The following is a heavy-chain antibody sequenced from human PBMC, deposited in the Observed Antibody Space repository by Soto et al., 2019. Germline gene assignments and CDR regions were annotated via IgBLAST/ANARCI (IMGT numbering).Heavy chain of an antibody. V-gene: IGHV1-18*01. D-gene: IGHD3-3*01. Sequence: ASVKVSCKASGYTFSRYGIRWVRQAPGQGLEWMGWISAYNGNTNYAQKLQGRVTMTTDTSTSTAYMELRSLRSDDTAVYYCARDHITVSTFDYWGQGTLVTVSS. CDR2: ISAYNGNT. CDR3: ARDHITVSTFDY. J-gene: IGHJ4*02. CDR1: GYTFSRYG.